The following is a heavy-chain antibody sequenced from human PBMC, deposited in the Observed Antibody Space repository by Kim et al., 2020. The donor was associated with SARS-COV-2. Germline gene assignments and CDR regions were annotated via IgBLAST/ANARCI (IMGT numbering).Heavy chain of an antibody. D-gene: IGHD1-26*01. V-gene: IGHV4-39*01. J-gene: IGHJ3*02. CDR3: ARRDLSHGWELLHNAFDI. Sequence: KSRVTISVDTSKNQFSLKLSSVTAADTAVYYCARRDLSHGWELLHNAFDIWGQGTMVTVSS.